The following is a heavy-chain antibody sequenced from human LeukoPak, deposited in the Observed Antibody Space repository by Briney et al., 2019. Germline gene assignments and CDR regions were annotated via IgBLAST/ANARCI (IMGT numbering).Heavy chain of an antibody. CDR1: GFTFSSYG. J-gene: IGHJ5*02. CDR2: ISYDGSNK. V-gene: IGHV3-30*03. CDR3: ARGSSIAAAGTWFDP. Sequence: GGSLRLSCAASGFTFSSYGMSWVRQAPGKGLEWVAVISYDGSNKYYADSVKGRFTISRDNSKNTLYLQMNSLRAEDTAVYYCARGSSIAAAGTWFDPWGQGTLVTVSS. D-gene: IGHD6-13*01.